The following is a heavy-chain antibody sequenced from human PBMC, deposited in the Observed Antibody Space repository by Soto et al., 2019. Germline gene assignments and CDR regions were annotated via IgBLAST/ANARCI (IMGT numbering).Heavy chain of an antibody. CDR2: IHHSGRT. J-gene: IGHJ4*02. CDR3: ARGGDWQFDY. CDR1: GDSISSDKW. V-gene: IGHV4-4*02. D-gene: IGHD2-21*02. Sequence: SETLSLTCAVSGDSISSDKWWSWVRQPPGKGLEWIGEIHHSGRTNYNPSLKSLVTILVEKSKNQVSLELSSMTAADTAVYYCARGGDWQFDYWGQGTLVT.